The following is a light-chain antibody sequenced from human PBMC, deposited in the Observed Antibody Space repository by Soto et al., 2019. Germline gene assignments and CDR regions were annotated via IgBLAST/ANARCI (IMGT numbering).Light chain of an antibody. CDR3: QYHGSSPIT. Sequence: EIVLTQSPSTLSLSAGVRAPLSCRDSQSLSSINLAWYQQKPGQAPRLLIYGASSRATGIPDRFSGSGSGTDFTLTISRLEPEDFALFYCQYHGSSPITFGQGTRLEIK. V-gene: IGKV3-20*01. CDR1: QSLSSIN. J-gene: IGKJ5*01. CDR2: GAS.